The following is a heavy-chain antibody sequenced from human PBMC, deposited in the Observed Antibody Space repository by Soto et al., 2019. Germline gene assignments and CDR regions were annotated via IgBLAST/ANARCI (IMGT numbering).Heavy chain of an antibody. J-gene: IGHJ4*02. CDR3: ARDPPQPDY. CDR1: GYTFASYA. Sequence: QVQLVQSGAEVKKPGASVKVSCKASGYTFASYAISWMRQAPGQGLEWMGWISAYNGNTNYAQKLQGRVTMTTDTSTRTAYMELRSLSSDDTAVHYCARDPPQPDYWGQGTLVTVSS. V-gene: IGHV1-18*01. D-gene: IGHD1-1*01. CDR2: ISAYNGNT.